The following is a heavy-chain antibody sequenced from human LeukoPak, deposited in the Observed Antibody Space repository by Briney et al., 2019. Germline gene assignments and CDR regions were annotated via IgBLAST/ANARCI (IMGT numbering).Heavy chain of an antibody. V-gene: IGHV3-48*03. Sequence: GGSLRLSCAASGFTFSSYEMNWVRQAPGNGLEWVSYISSSGSTIYYADSVKGRFTISRDNAKNSLYLQMNSLRAEDTAVYYCARKGYCSGGSCYAYYYYGMDVWGKGTTVTVSS. J-gene: IGHJ6*04. D-gene: IGHD2-15*01. CDR2: ISSSGSTI. CDR1: GFTFSSYE. CDR3: ARKGYCSGGSCYAYYYYGMDV.